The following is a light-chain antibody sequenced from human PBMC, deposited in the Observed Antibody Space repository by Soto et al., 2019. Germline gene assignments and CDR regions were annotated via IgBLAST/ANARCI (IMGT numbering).Light chain of an antibody. V-gene: IGKV1-8*01. J-gene: IGKJ5*01. CDR2: AAS. CDR3: QQSYSTLIP. Sequence: AVRMSLSPSSVSASTGDRVTITCRASQGISSYLAWYQQKPGKAPKLLIYAASTLQSGVPSRFSGSGSGTDFTLTISSLQPEDFATYYCQQSYSTLIPFGQGTRLEIK. CDR1: QGISSY.